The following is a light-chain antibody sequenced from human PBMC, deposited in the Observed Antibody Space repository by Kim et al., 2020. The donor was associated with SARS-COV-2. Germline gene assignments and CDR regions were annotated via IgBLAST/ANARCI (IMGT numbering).Light chain of an antibody. J-gene: IGLJ3*02. CDR2: EVT. V-gene: IGLV2-23*02. CDR3: CSYAISSTM. Sequence: QSALTQAASVSGSPGQSITISCSDVGTYDLVSWYQQYPGKAPKLILYEVTKRPSGVSNRFSGSKSGNTASLTISGLQAEDEADYYCCSYAISSTMFGGGTQLTVL. CDR1: DVGTYDL.